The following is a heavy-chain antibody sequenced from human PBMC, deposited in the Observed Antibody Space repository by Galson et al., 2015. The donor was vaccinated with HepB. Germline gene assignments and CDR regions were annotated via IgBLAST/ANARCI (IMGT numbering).Heavy chain of an antibody. V-gene: IGHV3-30*04. CDR3: ARAFFTMDRLDP. J-gene: IGHJ5*02. CDR2: MSYDGSNK. D-gene: IGHD3-10*01. CDR1: GFTFSSYA. Sequence: SLRLSCAASGFTFSSYAMHWVRQAPGKGLEWVAVMSYDGSNKYYADSVKGRFTISRDNSKNTLYLQMNSLRAEDTAVYYCARAFFTMDRLDPWGQGTLVTVSS.